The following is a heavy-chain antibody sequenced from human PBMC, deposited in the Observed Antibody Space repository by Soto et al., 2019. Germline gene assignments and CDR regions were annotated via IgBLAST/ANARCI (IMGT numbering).Heavy chain of an antibody. V-gene: IGHV2-5*02. Sequence: SGPPLVNPTQTLTLPCTFSGFSLSTSGEGVGWIRQPPGKALEWLALIYWDDDKRYSPSLKSRLTITKDTSKNQVVLTMTNMDPVDTATYYCAHSRRMVRGVITHYYYYYYMDVWGKGTTVTVSS. CDR1: GFSLSTSGEG. D-gene: IGHD3-10*01. J-gene: IGHJ6*03. CDR3: AHSRRMVRGVITHYYYYYYMDV. CDR2: IYWDDDK.